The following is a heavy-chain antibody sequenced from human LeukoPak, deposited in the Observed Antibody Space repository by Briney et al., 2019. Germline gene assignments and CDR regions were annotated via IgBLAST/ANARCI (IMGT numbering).Heavy chain of an antibody. J-gene: IGHJ4*02. Sequence: SETLSLTCTVSGGSINSYYWSWIRQPPGKGLEWIGYIYYSGSTNYNPSLKSRVTISVDTSKNQFSLRLSSVTAADTAVYYCARVTGYMTEDYFDYWGRGTLITVSS. CDR3: ARVTGYMTEDYFDY. D-gene: IGHD6-13*01. CDR2: IYYSGST. CDR1: GGSINSYY. V-gene: IGHV4-59*01.